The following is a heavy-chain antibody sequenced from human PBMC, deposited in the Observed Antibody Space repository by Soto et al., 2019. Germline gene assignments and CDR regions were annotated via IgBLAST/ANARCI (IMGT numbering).Heavy chain of an antibody. D-gene: IGHD1-7*01. Sequence: QVQLVESGGGVVQPGRSLRLSCAASGFTFSSYAMHWVRQAPGKGLEWVAVISYDGSNKYYADSVKGRFTISRDNSKNTRDLQMNSLRAEDTAVYYCARGRTTFSCPGYCCDYWGQGTLVTVSS. J-gene: IGHJ4*02. CDR3: ARGRTTFSCPGYCCDY. CDR1: GFTFSSYA. CDR2: ISYDGSNK. V-gene: IGHV3-30-3*01.